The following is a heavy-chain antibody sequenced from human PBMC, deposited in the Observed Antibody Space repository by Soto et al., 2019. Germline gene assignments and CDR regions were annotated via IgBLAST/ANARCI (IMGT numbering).Heavy chain of an antibody. J-gene: IGHJ4*02. CDR1: GFTFSSYE. V-gene: IGHV3-48*03. CDR2: IGFSGSTK. Sequence: GGSLRLSCAASGFTFSSYEMNWVRQAPGKGLEWVSYIGFSGSTKYYADSVKGRFTISRDNAKNSLFLQMNSLRVEDTAVYYCARSPFLECNWAQGTLVTVSS. D-gene: IGHD3-3*02. CDR3: ARSPFLECN.